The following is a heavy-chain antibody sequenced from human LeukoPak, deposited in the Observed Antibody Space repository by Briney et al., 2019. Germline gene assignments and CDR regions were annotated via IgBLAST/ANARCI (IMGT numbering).Heavy chain of an antibody. CDR1: GFTFSSYS. CDR3: ARDRAWSFDY. J-gene: IGHJ4*02. CDR2: INSSSNTI. V-gene: IGHV3-48*01. D-gene: IGHD2-8*02. Sequence: PGGSLRLSCAASGFTFSSYSMNWVRQAPGKGLEWVSYINSSSNTIYYPDSVKGRLTISRDNAKNSLYLQMNSLRAEDTAVYYCARDRAWSFDYWGQGTLVTVSS.